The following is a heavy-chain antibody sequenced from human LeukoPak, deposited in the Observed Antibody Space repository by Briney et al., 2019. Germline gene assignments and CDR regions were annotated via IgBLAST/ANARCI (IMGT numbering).Heavy chain of an antibody. V-gene: IGHV4-39*07. Sequence: PSETLSLTCTVSGGSISSSSYYWGWIRQPPGKGLEWIGSIYYSGSTYYNPSLKSRVTISVDTSKNQFSLKLSSVTAADTAVYYCARGSARTLYSSSYHPWGQGTLVTVSP. CDR1: GGSISSSSYY. D-gene: IGHD6-13*01. J-gene: IGHJ5*02. CDR2: IYYSGST. CDR3: ARGSARTLYSSSYHP.